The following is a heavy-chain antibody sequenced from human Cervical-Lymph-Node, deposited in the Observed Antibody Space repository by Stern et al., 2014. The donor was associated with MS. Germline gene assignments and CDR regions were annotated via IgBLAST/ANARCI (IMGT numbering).Heavy chain of an antibody. CDR3: ARSPLVVVVVGHDNWFDP. D-gene: IGHD2-15*01. Sequence: VQLVQSGAEVKKPGSSVKVSCKASGGTFSSYTISWVRQAPGQGLEWMGRIIPILGIANYAQKFQGRVTITADKSTSTAYMELSSLRSEDTAVYYCARSPLVVVVVGHDNWFDPWGQGTLVTVSS. V-gene: IGHV1-69*09. CDR2: IIPILGIA. J-gene: IGHJ5*02. CDR1: GGTFSSYT.